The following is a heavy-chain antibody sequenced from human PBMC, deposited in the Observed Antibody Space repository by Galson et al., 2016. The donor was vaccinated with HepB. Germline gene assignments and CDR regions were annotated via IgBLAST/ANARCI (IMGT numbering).Heavy chain of an antibody. J-gene: IGHJ5*02. CDR2: ISGAGGTT. V-gene: IGHV3-23*01. Sequence: SLRLSCASSGFTFRYYAMTWVRRAPGKGLEWVSDISGAGGTTHYADSVKGRFTISRDNSRDTLYLQMDRLRAADTAVYYCAKERGWYGGPNSGSWGQGTLVTVSS. CDR1: GFTFRYYA. D-gene: IGHD2-15*01. CDR3: AKERGWYGGPNSGS.